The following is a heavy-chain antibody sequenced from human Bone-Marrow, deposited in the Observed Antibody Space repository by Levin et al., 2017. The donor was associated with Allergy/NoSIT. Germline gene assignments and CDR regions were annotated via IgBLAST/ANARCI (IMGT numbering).Heavy chain of an antibody. J-gene: IGHJ5*02. CDR3: ARWRRGGYDSSPYCSGGSCRPFDP. CDR1: GGSFSGYY. CDR2: INHSGST. D-gene: IGHD2-15*01. V-gene: IGHV4-34*01. Sequence: SETLSLTCAVYGGSFSGYYWSWIRQPPGKGLEWIGEINHSGSTNYNPSLKSRVTISVDTSKNQFSLKLSSVTAADTAVYYCARWRRGGYDSSPYCSGGSCRPFDPWGQGTLVTVSS.